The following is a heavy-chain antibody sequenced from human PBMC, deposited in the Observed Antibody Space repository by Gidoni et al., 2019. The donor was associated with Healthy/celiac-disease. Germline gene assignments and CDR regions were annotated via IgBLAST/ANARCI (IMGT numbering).Heavy chain of an antibody. Sequence: QVQLVESGGGVVQPGRSLRLSCAASGFTFSSYGMPWVRQAPGKGLEWVAVISYDGSNKYYADSVKGRFTISRDNSKNTLYLQMNSLRAEDTAVYYCAKSASIVVVPAAIPYYWYFDLWGRGTLVTVSS. V-gene: IGHV3-30*18. J-gene: IGHJ2*01. D-gene: IGHD2-2*02. CDR2: ISYDGSNK. CDR1: GFTFSSYG. CDR3: AKSASIVVVPAAIPYYWYFDL.